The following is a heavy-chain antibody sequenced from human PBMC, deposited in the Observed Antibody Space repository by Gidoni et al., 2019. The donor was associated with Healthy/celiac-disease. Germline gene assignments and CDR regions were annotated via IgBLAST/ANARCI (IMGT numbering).Heavy chain of an antibody. Sequence: QVQLQQWGAGLLKPSGTLSLTCAMSGPSFSGYYWSWIRQSPGRGLEWIAEITHTGSTNYKPSLRSRVTISVDASKNQFSLQLRSVTAADTAVYYCARGRYHDSSGFPYWGQGTLVTVSS. CDR1: GPSFSGYY. V-gene: IGHV4-34*01. D-gene: IGHD3-22*01. CDR2: ITHTGST. CDR3: ARGRYHDSSGFPY. J-gene: IGHJ4*02.